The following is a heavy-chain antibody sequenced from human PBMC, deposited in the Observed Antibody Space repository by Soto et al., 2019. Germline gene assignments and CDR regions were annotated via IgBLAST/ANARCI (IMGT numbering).Heavy chain of an antibody. V-gene: IGHV4-61*01. CDR2: IFDAATA. D-gene: IGHD6-13*01. CDR3: ARDRRGRADGFIYYYGMEV. Sequence: QVQLQESGPGLMKPSGTLSLICSVSGESAGRGTNYWGWVLQAPGRGLEWIGYIFDAATAIYNPSFESRVSISLDAAKNQVSLKLTSVTAADTAIYYCARDRRGRADGFIYYYGMEVWGQGTSVTVSS. CDR1: GESAGRGTNY. J-gene: IGHJ6*02.